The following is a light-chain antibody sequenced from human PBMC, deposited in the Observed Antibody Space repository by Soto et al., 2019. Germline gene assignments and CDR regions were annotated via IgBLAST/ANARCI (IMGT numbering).Light chain of an antibody. Sequence: EIVLTQSPGTLSLSPGERATLSCRASQSVSSSYLAWYQQKPGQAPRLLIYGASSRATGIPDRFSGSGSGKDFTLTINRTEPEDFAVYYCQQYGSSPPLTFGGGTKVEIK. J-gene: IGKJ4*01. CDR3: QQYGSSPPLT. CDR2: GAS. CDR1: QSVSSSY. V-gene: IGKV3-20*01.